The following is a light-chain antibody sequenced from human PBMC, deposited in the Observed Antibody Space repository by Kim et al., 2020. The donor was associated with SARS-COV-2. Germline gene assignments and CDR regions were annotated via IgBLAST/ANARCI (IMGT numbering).Light chain of an antibody. V-gene: IGKV1-27*01. CDR1: QDIANY. J-gene: IGKJ4*01. CDR3: QKYDSAPLT. Sequence: DIQMTQSPSSLSASVGDRVTITCRASQDIANYLAWYQRKPGKVPNLLISAASTLQSGVPSRFSGSGSGTDFTLTISSLQPEDVATYYCQKYDSAPLTFGGGTKVDIK. CDR2: AAS.